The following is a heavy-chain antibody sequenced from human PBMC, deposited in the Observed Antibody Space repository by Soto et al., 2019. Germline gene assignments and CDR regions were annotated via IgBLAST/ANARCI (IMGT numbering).Heavy chain of an antibody. CDR3: ARVVAGDPTDYYYYYYMDV. CDR2: ISAYNGNT. V-gene: IGHV1-18*01. D-gene: IGHD3-10*01. J-gene: IGHJ6*03. Sequence: QVQLVQSGAEVKKPGASVKVSCKASGYTFTSYGISWVRQAPGQGLEWMGWISAYNGNTNYAQKLQGSVTMTTDTSTSTAYMELRSLRSDDTAVYYCARVVAGDPTDYYYYYYMDVWGKGTTVTVSS. CDR1: GYTFTSYG.